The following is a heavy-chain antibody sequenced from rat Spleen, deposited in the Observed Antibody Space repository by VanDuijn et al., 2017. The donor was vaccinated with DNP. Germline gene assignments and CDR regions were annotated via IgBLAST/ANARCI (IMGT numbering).Heavy chain of an antibody. V-gene: IGHV3-1*01. CDR1: GYSITSNY. CDR3: ARWVWYFDY. Sequence: EVQLQESGPGLVKPSQSLSLTCSVTGYSITSNYWGWIRQFPGKKLEYIGHISYSGSTTYNPSLKSRISVTRDTSKNQFFLHLNSVTTEDTATYYCARWVWYFDYWGQGVMVTVSS. CDR2: ISYSGST. J-gene: IGHJ2*01.